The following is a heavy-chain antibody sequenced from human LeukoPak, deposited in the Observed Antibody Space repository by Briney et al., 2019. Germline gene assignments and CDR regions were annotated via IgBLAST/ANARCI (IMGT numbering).Heavy chain of an antibody. J-gene: IGHJ4*02. CDR3: ARDVGGSLDY. V-gene: IGHV3-7*01. CDR1: GFTFRSYW. CDR2: IKEDESAK. D-gene: IGHD1-26*01. Sequence: GGSLRLSCAASGFTFRSYWMAWVRQAPGRGLEWVANIKEDESAKHQADSVKGRFTISRDNAQNSVYLQMSSLRGEDTAVYYCARDVGGSLDYWGQGTLVTVSS.